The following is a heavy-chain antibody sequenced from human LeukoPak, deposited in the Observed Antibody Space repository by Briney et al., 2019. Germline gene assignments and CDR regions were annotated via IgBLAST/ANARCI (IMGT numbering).Heavy chain of an antibody. Sequence: SETLSLTCAVSGYSISSGYYWGWIRQPPGKGLEWIGSIYHSGSTYYNPSLKSRVTISVDTSKNQFSLKLSSVTAADTAVYYCARGIPPRGGHFDYWGQGTLVIVSS. CDR3: ARGIPPRGGHFDY. CDR2: IYHSGST. J-gene: IGHJ4*02. D-gene: IGHD3-16*01. CDR1: GYSISSGYY. V-gene: IGHV4-38-2*01.